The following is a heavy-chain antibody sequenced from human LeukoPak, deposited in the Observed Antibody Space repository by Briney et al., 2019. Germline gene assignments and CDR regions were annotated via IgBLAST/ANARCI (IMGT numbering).Heavy chain of an antibody. D-gene: IGHD6-13*01. CDR2: IRQDGDTK. V-gene: IGHV3-7*03. CDR3: ARSLPYGSTWYGRSDF. Sequence: GGSLRLSCAASGVTVSRNYMSWVRQAPGKGLEWVANIRQDGDTKYYVDSVKGRFTISRDNAMNSLYLQMNSLRAEDTAIYYCARSLPYGSTWYGRSDFWGQGTLVTVSS. CDR1: GVTVSRNY. J-gene: IGHJ4*02.